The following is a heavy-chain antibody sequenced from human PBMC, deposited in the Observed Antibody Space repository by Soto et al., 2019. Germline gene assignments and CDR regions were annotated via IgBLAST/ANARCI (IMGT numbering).Heavy chain of an antibody. Sequence: SVKVSLKASGGTFSSYAISWVRQAPGQGLEWMGGIIPIFGTANYAQKFQGRVTITADESTSTAYMELSSLRSEDTAVYYCARGAWIQLCVDVKHYYYGMDVWGPATTVTGSS. D-gene: IGHD5-18*01. V-gene: IGHV1-69*13. CDR1: GGTFSSYA. CDR3: ARGAWIQLCVDVKHYYYGMDV. CDR2: IIPIFGTA. J-gene: IGHJ6*02.